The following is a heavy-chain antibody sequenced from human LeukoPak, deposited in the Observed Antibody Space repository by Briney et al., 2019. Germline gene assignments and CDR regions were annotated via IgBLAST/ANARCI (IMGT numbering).Heavy chain of an antibody. Sequence: ASVKVSCKVSGYTLTELSMHWVRQAPGKGLEWMGGFDPEDGETIYAQKFQGRVTMTEDTSTDTAYMDLSSLRSEDTAVYYCARAVGSSEWLRFVAYWGQGTLVTVSS. CDR2: FDPEDGET. V-gene: IGHV1-24*01. J-gene: IGHJ4*02. CDR3: ARAVGSSEWLRFVAY. CDR1: GYTLTELS. D-gene: IGHD5-12*01.